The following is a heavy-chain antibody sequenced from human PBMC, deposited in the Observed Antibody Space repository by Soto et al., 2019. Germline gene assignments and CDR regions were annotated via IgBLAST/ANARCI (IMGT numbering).Heavy chain of an antibody. CDR3: ARAGRPYGMDA. Sequence: GGSLRLSWAASGFTFSSHAMSWVRQAPGKGLEFVSAITSNGAATSYADSVKGRFMISRDNSNNMLYLQMGSLRTEDMAVYYCARAGRPYGMDAWGQGTAVTVSS. CDR2: ITSNGAAT. J-gene: IGHJ6*02. V-gene: IGHV3-64*02. CDR1: GFTFSSHA. D-gene: IGHD6-6*01.